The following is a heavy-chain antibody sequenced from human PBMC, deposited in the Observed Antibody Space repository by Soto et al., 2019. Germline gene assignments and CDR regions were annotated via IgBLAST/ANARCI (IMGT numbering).Heavy chain of an antibody. D-gene: IGHD4-4*01. J-gene: IGHJ4*02. CDR3: ARAVYSNHVY. CDR2: ISNSGST. CDR1: GASISSGSYY. V-gene: IGHV4-31*03. Sequence: QVQLQESGPGLVKPSQTLSLTCTVSGASISSGSYYWSWIHQLPGKGLEWIGYISNSGSTYYNPSLKSRVTISVDTSKNQFSLRVSSVTAADTAVYYCARAVYSNHVYWGQGTLVTVSS.